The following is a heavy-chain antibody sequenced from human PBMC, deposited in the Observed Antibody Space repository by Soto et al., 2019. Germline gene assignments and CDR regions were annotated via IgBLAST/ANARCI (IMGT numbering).Heavy chain of an antibody. D-gene: IGHD1-1*01. CDR3: ARAHVGSDRYIMEPFDP. V-gene: IGHV6-1*01. CDR1: GDSVSSNSAT. Sequence: SQTLSLTCAISGDSVSSNSATWNWIRQSPSRGLEWLGRTYYRSKWYNDYAISVKSRITINPDTSKNQFSLQLTSVIPDDTAVYYCARAHVGSDRYIMEPFDPWGQGTLVTVS. CDR2: TYYRSKWYN. J-gene: IGHJ5*02.